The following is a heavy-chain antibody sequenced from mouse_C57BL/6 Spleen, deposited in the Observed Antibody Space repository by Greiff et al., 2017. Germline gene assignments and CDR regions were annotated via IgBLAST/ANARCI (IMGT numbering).Heavy chain of an antibody. CDR3: ARSDDYDVREVDY. D-gene: IGHD2-4*01. CDR2: IYHGSGST. CDR1: GYTFTSYW. J-gene: IGHJ2*01. Sequence: QVQLQQPGAELVKPGASVKMSCKASGYTFTSYWITWVKQRPGQGLEWIGDIYHGSGSTNYNEKFKSKATLTVDTSSSTAYMQLSSLTAEDSAVYYCARSDDYDVREVDYWGQGTTLTVSS. V-gene: IGHV1-55*01.